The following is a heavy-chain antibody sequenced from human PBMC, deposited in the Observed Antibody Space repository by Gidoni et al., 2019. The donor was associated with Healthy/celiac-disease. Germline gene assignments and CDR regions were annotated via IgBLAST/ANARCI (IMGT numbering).Heavy chain of an antibody. CDR2: TYYRSKWYN. CDR1: GDSVSSNSAA. J-gene: IGHJ6*02. D-gene: IGHD3-10*01. V-gene: IGHV6-1*01. CDR3: ARDPRYGSGTNWGTNYYYYGMDV. Sequence: QVQLQQSGPGLVKPSQTLSLTCAISGDSVSSNSAAWNWLRQSPSRGLEWLGRTYYRSKWYNDYAVSVKSRITINPDTSKNQFSLQLNSVTPEDTAVYYCARDPRYGSGTNWGTNYYYYGMDVWGQGTTVTVSS.